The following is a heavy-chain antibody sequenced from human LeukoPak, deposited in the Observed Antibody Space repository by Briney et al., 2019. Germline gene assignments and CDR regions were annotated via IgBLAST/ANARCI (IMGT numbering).Heavy chain of an antibody. Sequence: SETLSLTCSVSGGSISSNYWSWIRQPAGKGLECIGRIYTSGSTKYNPSLKSRVTMSVDTSKNQFSLKLSSVTSTDTAVYYCAREWNPSGWVDYFDSWGQGTLVTVSS. CDR1: GGSISSNY. J-gene: IGHJ4*02. CDR2: IYTSGST. V-gene: IGHV4-4*07. D-gene: IGHD1-1*01. CDR3: AREWNPSGWVDYFDS.